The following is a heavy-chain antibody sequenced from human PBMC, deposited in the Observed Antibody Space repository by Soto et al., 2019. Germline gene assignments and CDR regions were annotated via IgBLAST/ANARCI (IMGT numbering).Heavy chain of an antibody. V-gene: IGHV3-64D*08. Sequence: GGSLRLSCSASGLTFSSFTMHWVRQAPGKGLEYVSAINSNGGSAYYGDSVKGRFTISRDNPKNTLYLQMSSLRVDDTAVYYCVTNSGWSLRDFDYWGQGTLVTVSS. CDR1: GLTFSSFT. CDR2: INSNGGSA. D-gene: IGHD6-19*01. J-gene: IGHJ4*02. CDR3: VTNSGWSLRDFDY.